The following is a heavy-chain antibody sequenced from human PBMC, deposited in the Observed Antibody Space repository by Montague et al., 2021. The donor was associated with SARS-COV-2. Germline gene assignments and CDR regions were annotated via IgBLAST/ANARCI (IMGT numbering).Heavy chain of an antibody. CDR1: GGSFSGYY. D-gene: IGHD2-2*01. CDR2: INHSGST. J-gene: IGHJ6*03. CDR3: ARARQGVVLRARGKGAYYYYYYMDD. V-gene: IGHV4-34*01. Sequence: SETLSLTCAVYGGSFSGYYWSWIWQPPGKGLEWIGEINHSGSTNYNPSLKSRVTISVDTSKNQFSLTLSSVTAADTAVYYCARARQGVVLRARGKGAYYYYYYMDDWGKGTTVTVSS.